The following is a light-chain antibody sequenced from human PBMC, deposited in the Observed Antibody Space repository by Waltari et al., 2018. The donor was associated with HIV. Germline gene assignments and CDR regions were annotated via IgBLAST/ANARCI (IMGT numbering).Light chain of an antibody. Sequence: DIQMTQSPSSLSESVGDRVTITCRASQSILKYLNWYQQKPGKAPQLLIYSAAALQTGVPSRFSGGGSGTVFTLTISGLQPEDFANYYCLQSYFPPLSFGPGTKVDIK. V-gene: IGKV1-39*01. CDR3: LQSYFPPLS. J-gene: IGKJ3*01. CDR2: SAA. CDR1: QSILKY.